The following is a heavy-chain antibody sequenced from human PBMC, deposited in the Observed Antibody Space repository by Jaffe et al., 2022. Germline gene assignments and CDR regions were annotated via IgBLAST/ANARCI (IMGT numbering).Heavy chain of an antibody. CDR2: IYPGDSDT. CDR1: GYSFTSYW. V-gene: IGHV5-51*03. CDR3: VRLGYCSSTSCVPPENDY. J-gene: IGHJ4*02. Sequence: EVQLVQSGAEVKKPGESLKISCKGSGYSFTSYWIGWVRQMPGKGLEWMGIIYPGDSDTRYSPSFQGQVTISADKSISTAYLQWSSLKASDTAMYYCVRLGYCSSTSCVPPENDYWGQGTLVTVSS. D-gene: IGHD2-2*01.